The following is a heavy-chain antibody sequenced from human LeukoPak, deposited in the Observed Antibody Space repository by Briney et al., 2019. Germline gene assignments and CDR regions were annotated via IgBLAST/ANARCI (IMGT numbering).Heavy chain of an antibody. V-gene: IGHV3-30*18. Sequence: GGSLRLSCAASGFTFSSFSMNWARRAPGKGREGGAVISCDGSNKYYADSVKGRFTISRDNSKNTLYLQMNSLRAEDTAVYYCAKDLIPLANDAFDIWGQGTMVTVSS. D-gene: IGHD2-21*01. J-gene: IGHJ3*02. CDR3: AKDLIPLANDAFDI. CDR1: GFTFSSFS. CDR2: ISCDGSNK.